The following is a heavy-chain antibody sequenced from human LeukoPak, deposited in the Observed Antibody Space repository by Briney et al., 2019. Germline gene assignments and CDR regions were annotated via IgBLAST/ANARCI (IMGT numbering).Heavy chain of an antibody. CDR3: ARIGYSSSSLDF. J-gene: IGHJ4*02. CDR1: GFTMRNHW. D-gene: IGHD6-6*01. Sequence: GGSLRLSCAASGFTMRNHWMSWVRQAPGKGLEWVANIKQDGSVKYYVDSVKGRFTISRDNAKNSLYLQMISLRAEDTAVYKCARIGYSSSSLDFWGRGTLVTVSS. V-gene: IGHV3-7*03. CDR2: IKQDGSVK.